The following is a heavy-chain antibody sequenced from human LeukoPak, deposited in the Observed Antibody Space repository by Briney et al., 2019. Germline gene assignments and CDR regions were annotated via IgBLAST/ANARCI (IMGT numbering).Heavy chain of an antibody. J-gene: IGHJ6*02. V-gene: IGHV1-69*13. Sequence: SVKVSCKASGGTFSSYAISWVRQAPGQGLEWMGGIIPIFGTANYAQKFQGRVTITADESTSTAYMELSSLRSEDTAVYYCASPDIVATINYYGMDVWGQGTTVAVSS. D-gene: IGHD5-12*01. CDR1: GGTFSSYA. CDR3: ASPDIVATINYYGMDV. CDR2: IIPIFGTA.